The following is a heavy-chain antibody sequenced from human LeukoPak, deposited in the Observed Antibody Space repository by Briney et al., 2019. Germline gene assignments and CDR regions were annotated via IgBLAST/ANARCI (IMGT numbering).Heavy chain of an antibody. CDR3: ASYLTSIPSGMDV. Sequence: GGSLRLSCAASGFTLSRYWMHWLRQAPGKGLVWVSRISTDGSSTSYADSVKGRFTISRDNGKNTLYLQMNSLRAEDTAVYYCASYLTSIPSGMDVWGQGTTVTVSS. CDR2: ISTDGSST. J-gene: IGHJ6*02. D-gene: IGHD2/OR15-2a*01. V-gene: IGHV3-74*01. CDR1: GFTLSRYW.